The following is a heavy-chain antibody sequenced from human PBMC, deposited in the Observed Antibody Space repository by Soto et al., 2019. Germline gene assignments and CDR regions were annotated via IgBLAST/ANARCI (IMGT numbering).Heavy chain of an antibody. CDR3: ARVWGGAFDI. CDR2: IYYSGST. D-gene: IGHD3-10*01. V-gene: IGHV4-59*01. Sequence: SETLSLTCTVSGGSISSYYWSWIRQPPGKGLEWTGYIYYSGSTNYNPSLKSRVTISVDTSKNQFSLKLSSVTAADTAVYYCARVWGGAFDIWGQGTMVTVSS. J-gene: IGHJ3*02. CDR1: GGSISSYY.